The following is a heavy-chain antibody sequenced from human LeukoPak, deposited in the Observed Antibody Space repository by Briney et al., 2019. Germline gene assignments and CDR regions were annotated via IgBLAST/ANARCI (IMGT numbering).Heavy chain of an antibody. CDR3: ARVVGSSWYSFWFDP. CDR1: GGSISSYY. V-gene: IGHV4-59*12. D-gene: IGHD6-13*01. CDR2: IYYSGST. Sequence: SETLSLTCTVSGGSISSYYWSWIRQPPGKGLEWIGYIYYSGSTNYNPSLKSRVTISVDTSKNQFSLKLSSVTAADTAVYYCARVVGSSWYSFWFDPWGQGTLVTVSS. J-gene: IGHJ5*02.